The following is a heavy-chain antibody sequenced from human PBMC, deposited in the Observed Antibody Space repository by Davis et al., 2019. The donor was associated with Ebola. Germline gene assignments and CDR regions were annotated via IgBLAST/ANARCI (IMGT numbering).Heavy chain of an antibody. CDR1: GYTFTDYY. D-gene: IGHD5-18*01. CDR3: ARDHVDSDILNFDF. J-gene: IGHJ4*02. CDR2: INPRDGYT. Sequence: ASVKVSCKASGYTFTDYYIHWVRQAPGQGLEWMGLINPRDGYTDYAQKLQVRVTMTRDTSTTTVYMDLSSLRSEDTAMYYCARDHVDSDILNFDFWGQGTLVTVSS. V-gene: IGHV1-46*01.